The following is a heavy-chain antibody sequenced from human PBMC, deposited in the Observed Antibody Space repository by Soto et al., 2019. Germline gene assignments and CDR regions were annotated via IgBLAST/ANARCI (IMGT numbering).Heavy chain of an antibody. CDR3: VGGQYYFDY. Sequence: QVLLVESGGGVVQPGRSLRLSCAASGLPFTTYGMHWVREGPGKGLEWVAVISYDGSITYYADSVKGRFTISRENSVHPLYLQMNSLRTEDTALYYCVGGQYYFDYLGQGTLVTVSS. D-gene: IGHD3-10*01. V-gene: IGHV3-30*03. CDR1: GLPFTTYG. CDR2: ISYDGSIT. J-gene: IGHJ4*02.